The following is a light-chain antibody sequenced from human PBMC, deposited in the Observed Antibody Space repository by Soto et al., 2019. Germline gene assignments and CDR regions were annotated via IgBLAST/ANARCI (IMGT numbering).Light chain of an antibody. Sequence: QSALNQPPSASGTPGQRVTISCSGSSSNIGSNTVNWYQQLPGTAPKLLIYSNNQRPSGVPDRFSGSKSGTSASLAISGLQSEDEADYYCAAWDDSPYVFGTGTKVTVL. CDR1: SSNIGSNT. CDR3: AAWDDSPYV. J-gene: IGLJ1*01. V-gene: IGLV1-44*01. CDR2: SNN.